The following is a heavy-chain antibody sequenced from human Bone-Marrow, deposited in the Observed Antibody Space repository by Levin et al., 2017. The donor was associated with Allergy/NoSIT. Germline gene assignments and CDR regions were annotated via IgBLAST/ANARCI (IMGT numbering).Heavy chain of an antibody. CDR2: IKQDGSEK. CDR3: ARACTTGTPPDAFDI. Sequence: PGGSLRLSCAASGFTFSSYWMSWVRQAPGKGLEWVANIKQDGSEKYYVDSVKGRFTISRDNAKNSLYLQMNSLRAEDTAVYYCARACTTGTPPDAFDIWGQGTMVTVSS. V-gene: IGHV3-7*03. D-gene: IGHD1-1*01. J-gene: IGHJ3*02. CDR1: GFTFSSYW.